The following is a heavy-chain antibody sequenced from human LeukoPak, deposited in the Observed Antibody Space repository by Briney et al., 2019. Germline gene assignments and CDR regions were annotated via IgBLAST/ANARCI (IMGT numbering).Heavy chain of an antibody. D-gene: IGHD3-10*01. CDR3: AREYGSGSLGY. V-gene: IGHV1-69*13. Sequence: ASVKVSCKASGGTFSSYAISWVRQAPGQGLEWMGGIIPIFGTANYAQKFQGRVTITADESANTAYMELSSLRSEDTAVYYCAREYGSGSLGYWGQGTLVTVSS. CDR2: IIPIFGTA. J-gene: IGHJ4*02. CDR1: GGTFSSYA.